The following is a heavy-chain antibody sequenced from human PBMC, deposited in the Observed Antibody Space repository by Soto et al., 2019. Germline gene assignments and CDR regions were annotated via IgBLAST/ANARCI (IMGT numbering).Heavy chain of an antibody. CDR1: GGTFSSYA. CDR2: IIPIFGTA. D-gene: IGHD3-22*01. V-gene: IGHV1-69*01. Sequence: QVQLVQSGAEVKKPGSSVKVSCKASGGTFSSYAISWVRQAPGQGLEWMGGIIPIFGTANYAQKFQGRVTITADESTSTAYMERSSLRSEDTAVYYCARAHRHYYYDSSGYYYDYWGQGTLVTVSS. CDR3: ARAHRHYYYDSSGYYYDY. J-gene: IGHJ4*02.